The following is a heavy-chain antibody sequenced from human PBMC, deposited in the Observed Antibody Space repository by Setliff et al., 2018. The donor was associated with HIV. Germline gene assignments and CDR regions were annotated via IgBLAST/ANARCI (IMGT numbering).Heavy chain of an antibody. Sequence: GGSLRLSCAASGFTFSNAWMSWVRQAPGKGLEWVSAISGSGIGSYYPDSVKGRFTISRDNSKNTLYLQMNSLRAEDTAVYYCAKDMAVASFFNYWGQGTLVTVSS. V-gene: IGHV3-23*01. CDR1: GFTFSNAW. CDR3: AKDMAVASFFNY. J-gene: IGHJ4*02. D-gene: IGHD6-19*01. CDR2: ISGSGIGS.